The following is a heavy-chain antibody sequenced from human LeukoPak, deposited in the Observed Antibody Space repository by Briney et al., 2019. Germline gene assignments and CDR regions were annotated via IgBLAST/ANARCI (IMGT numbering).Heavy chain of an antibody. J-gene: IGHJ4*02. D-gene: IGHD6-6*01. Sequence: ASVKVSCKASGYTFTSYDINWVRQATGQGLEWMGWMNPNSGNTGYAQKFQGRVTMTRNTSISTAYMELSSLRSEDTAVYYCARGGSRELQYSSSIFDYRGQGTLVTVSS. CDR1: GYTFTSYD. V-gene: IGHV1-8*01. CDR3: ARGGSRELQYSSSIFDY. CDR2: MNPNSGNT.